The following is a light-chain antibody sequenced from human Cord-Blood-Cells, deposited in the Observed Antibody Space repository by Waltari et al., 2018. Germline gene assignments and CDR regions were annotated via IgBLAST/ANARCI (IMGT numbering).Light chain of an antibody. Sequence: QSVLTQPPSASGTPGQRVTISCSGSSSNIGSNYLYWYQQLPGTAPQLLINRNNRRPEGVLDRFSGSKSGTSASLAISGLRSEDEADYYCAAWDDSLSGYVVVGGGTKLTVL. J-gene: IGLJ2*01. CDR2: RNN. V-gene: IGLV1-47*01. CDR1: SSNIGSNY. CDR3: AAWDDSLSGYVV.